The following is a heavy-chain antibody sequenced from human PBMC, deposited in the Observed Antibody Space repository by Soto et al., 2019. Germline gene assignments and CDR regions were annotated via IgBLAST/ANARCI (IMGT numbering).Heavy chain of an antibody. V-gene: IGHV4-59*01. CDR3: ARFQYTVVTPFDL. J-gene: IGHJ3*01. D-gene: IGHD2-21*02. Sequence: QVQLQESGPGLVEPSETLSLTCTVSGGSLTNYFWTWIRQSPGKGLEWIAYIRYSGKTEYNPSLKSRVTISLDTPKNQFSLKLTSVTAADTAMYYCARFQYTVVTPFDLWGQGTMVIVSS. CDR2: IRYSGKT. CDR1: GGSLTNYF.